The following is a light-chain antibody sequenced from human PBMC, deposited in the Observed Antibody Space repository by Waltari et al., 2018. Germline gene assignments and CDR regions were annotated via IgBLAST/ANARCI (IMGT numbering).Light chain of an antibody. J-gene: IGKJ4*01. CDR2: DAS. Sequence: EIVLTQSPATLSLSPGERATLSCRASQSLSSYLTWYQQKPGQAPRLLIYDASNRATGIPARFSGSGSGTDFTLTINSLEPEDFAVYYCQQRGNWPLTFGGGTKVEIK. CDR3: QQRGNWPLT. CDR1: QSLSSY. V-gene: IGKV3-11*01.